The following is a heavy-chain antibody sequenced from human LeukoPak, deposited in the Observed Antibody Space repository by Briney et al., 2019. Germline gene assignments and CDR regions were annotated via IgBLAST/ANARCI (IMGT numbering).Heavy chain of an antibody. V-gene: IGHV4-59*01. CDR1: GVSISDYH. CDR3: ARMYSGTSYYFDF. CDR2: LSYSGST. J-gene: IGHJ4*02. D-gene: IGHD1-26*01. Sequence: SETLSLTCSLSGVSISDYHWIWVRHPPARGLEWVGYLSYSGSTRYNPSLKSRVTMSVDTSKNQFSLRLISVAAADTAVYYCARMYSGTSYYFDFWGQGTLVTVSS.